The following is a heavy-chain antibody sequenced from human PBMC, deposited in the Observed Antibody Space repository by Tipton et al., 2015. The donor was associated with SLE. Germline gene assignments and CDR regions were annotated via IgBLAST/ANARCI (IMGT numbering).Heavy chain of an antibody. CDR1: GITVNNYA. V-gene: IGHV3-30*04. J-gene: IGHJ4*02. CDR3: AKELIAGSILTGLDY. CDR2: ISYDGSNR. D-gene: IGHD7-27*01. Sequence: SLRLSCTGSGITVNNYAMNWVRQSPGKGLEWVAVISYDGSNRYYADSVKGRFTISRDNSKNTLYLQMNSLRAEDTAVYYCAKELIAGSILTGLDYWGQGTLVTVSS.